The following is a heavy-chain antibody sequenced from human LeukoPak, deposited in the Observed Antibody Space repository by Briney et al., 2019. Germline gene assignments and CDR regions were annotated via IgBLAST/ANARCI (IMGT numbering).Heavy chain of an antibody. CDR3: TTGEITMIVGRGDY. CDR1: GFTFSTYW. V-gene: IGHV3-74*01. J-gene: IGHJ4*01. CDR2: INVDGSST. D-gene: IGHD3-22*01. Sequence: GGSLRLSCAASGFTFSTYWIHWVRQAPGKGLVWVSRINVDGSSTSYADSAKGRFTISRDNAENTLYLQMNSLRAEDTAVYYCTTGEITMIVGRGDYWGQGTLVTVSS.